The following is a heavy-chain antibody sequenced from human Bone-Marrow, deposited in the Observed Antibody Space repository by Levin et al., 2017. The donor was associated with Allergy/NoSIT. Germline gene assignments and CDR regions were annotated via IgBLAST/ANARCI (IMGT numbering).Heavy chain of an antibody. J-gene: IGHJ3*01. CDR2: IIPMPGIT. CDR1: GGSFSSYP. Sequence: GASVKVSCKASGGSFSSYPINWVRQAPGQGLEWMGRIIPMPGITNYTQNFQERVTITAVRSTSTAYMELSSLRSEDTSVYYCARAFYYDSSGNYRSAFDLWGQGTRVTVSS. CDR3: ARAFYYDSSGNYRSAFDL. V-gene: IGHV1-69*04. D-gene: IGHD3-22*01.